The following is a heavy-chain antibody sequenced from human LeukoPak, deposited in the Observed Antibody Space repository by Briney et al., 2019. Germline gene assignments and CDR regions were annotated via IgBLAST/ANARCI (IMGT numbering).Heavy chain of an antibody. D-gene: IGHD2-2*01. Sequence: ASVKVSCKASGGTFSSYAISWMRQAPGQGLEWMGGIIPIFGTPNYAQKFQGRVTITADESPNTAYMELSSLRSEDTAVYYCARGNCSGTSCYEGGAYYSYYYYMDVWGKGTTVTVSS. CDR2: IIPIFGTP. J-gene: IGHJ6*03. CDR3: ARGNCSGTSCYEGGAYYSYYYYMDV. V-gene: IGHV1-69*13. CDR1: GGTFSSYA.